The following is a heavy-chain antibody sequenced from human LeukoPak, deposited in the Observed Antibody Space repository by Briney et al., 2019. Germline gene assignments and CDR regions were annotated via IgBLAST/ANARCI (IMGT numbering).Heavy chain of an antibody. Sequence: SVKVSCKASGGTFSSYAISWVRQAPGQGLEWMGGIIPIFGTANYAQKFQGRVTITTDESTSTAYMELSSLRSEDTAVYYCARAQFNYYYFDYWGQGTLVTVSS. CDR3: ARAQFNYYYFDY. D-gene: IGHD4-11*01. CDR1: GGTFSSYA. J-gene: IGHJ4*02. CDR2: IIPIFGTA. V-gene: IGHV1-69*05.